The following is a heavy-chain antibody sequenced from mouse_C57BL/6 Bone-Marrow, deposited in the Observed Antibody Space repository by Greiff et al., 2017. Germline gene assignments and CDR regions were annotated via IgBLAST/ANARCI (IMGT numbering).Heavy chain of an antibody. J-gene: IGHJ4*01. D-gene: IGHD3-2*02. CDR3: ASPASERAMDY. V-gene: IGHV5-6*01. Sequence: EVQGVESGGDLVKPGGSLKLSCAASGFTFSSYGMSWVRQTPDKRLEWVATISSGGSYTYYPDSVKGRFTISRDNTKNTLYLQMSSLKSEDTAMYYCASPASERAMDYWGQGTSVTVSS. CDR2: ISSGGSYT. CDR1: GFTFSSYG.